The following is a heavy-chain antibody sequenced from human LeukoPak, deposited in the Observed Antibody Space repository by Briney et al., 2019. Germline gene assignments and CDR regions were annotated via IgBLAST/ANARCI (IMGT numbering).Heavy chain of an antibody. CDR1: GYTFTSYY. CDR3: VSIGRHLDPFDY. J-gene: IGHJ4*02. Sequence: ASVKISCTASGYTFTSYYLHWVRQAPGQGLEWMGIINPSGDSTTYAQRFQDRITMTRDTSTSTVYMELSSLRSEDTAVYYCVSIGRHLDPFDYWGQGTLVTVSS. V-gene: IGHV1-46*01. D-gene: IGHD2-21*01. CDR2: INPSGDST.